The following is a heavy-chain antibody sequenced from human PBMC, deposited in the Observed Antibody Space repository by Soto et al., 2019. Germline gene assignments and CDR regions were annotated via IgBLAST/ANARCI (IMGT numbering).Heavy chain of an antibody. D-gene: IGHD2-2*01. J-gene: IGHJ4*02. CDR3: ARVNCSSTSCYPYYFDY. V-gene: IGHV3-33*01. Sequence: PGGSQILSCAASGFTFRSYGMHWVRQKPGKGLEWVAVIWYDGSNKYYADSVKGRFTISRDNSKNTLYLQMNSLRAEDTAVYYCARVNCSSTSCYPYYFDYWGQGTLVTVSS. CDR1: GFTFRSYG. CDR2: IWYDGSNK.